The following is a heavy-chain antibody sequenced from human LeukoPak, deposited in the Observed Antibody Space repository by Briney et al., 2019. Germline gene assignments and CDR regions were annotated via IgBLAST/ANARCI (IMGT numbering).Heavy chain of an antibody. CDR2: IIPIFGTA. CDR1: GGTFSSYA. Sequence: GASVKVSCKASGGTFSSYAISWVRQAPGQGLEWMGGIIPIFGTANYAQKFQGRVTITSDESTSTAYMELRSLRSEDTAVYYCARERMINWGQYYFDYWGQGTLVTVSS. J-gene: IGHJ4*02. CDR3: ARERMINWGQYYFDY. V-gene: IGHV1-69*13. D-gene: IGHD7-27*01.